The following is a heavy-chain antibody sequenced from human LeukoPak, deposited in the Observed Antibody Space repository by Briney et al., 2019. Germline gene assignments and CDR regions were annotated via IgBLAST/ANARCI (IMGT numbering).Heavy chain of an antibody. CDR1: GYTLTDYY. Sequence: ASVKVSCKASGYTLTDYYMHWVRQAPGQGLEWMGRINPSSGGTNYAQKFQGTVTMTRDTSISTAYMELSRLRSDDTAVYYCARKPEGMDVWGQGTTVTVSS. CDR2: INPSSGGT. CDR3: ARKPEGMDV. J-gene: IGHJ6*02. V-gene: IGHV1-2*06. D-gene: IGHD1-14*01.